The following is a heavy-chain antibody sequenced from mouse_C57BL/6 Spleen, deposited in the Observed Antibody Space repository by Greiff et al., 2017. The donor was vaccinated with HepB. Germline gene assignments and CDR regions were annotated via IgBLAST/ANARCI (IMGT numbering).Heavy chain of an antibody. CDR1: GYAFSSYW. J-gene: IGHJ2*01. CDR2: IYPGDGDT. V-gene: IGHV1-80*01. D-gene: IGHD1-1*01. CDR3: ARSYYYGSRNFDY. Sequence: VQLQQSGAELVKPGASVKISCKASGYAFSSYWMNWVKQRPGKGLEWIGQIYPGDGDTNYNGKFKGKATLTADKSSSTAYMQLSSLTSEDSAVYFCARSYYYGSRNFDYWGQGTTLTVSS.